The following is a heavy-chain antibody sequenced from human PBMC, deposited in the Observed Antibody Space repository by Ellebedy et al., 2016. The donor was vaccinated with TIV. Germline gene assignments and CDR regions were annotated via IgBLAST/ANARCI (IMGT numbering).Heavy chain of an antibody. CDR2: VTHTGGT. D-gene: IGHD1-26*01. Sequence: SETLSLXCAVSGGSFSAFYWSWIRQPPGKGLEWIGEVTHTGGTNYNPSFESRVSMSLDTSENQFSLRLNSVTAADTAVYYCARGFPAAWELAGTWGQGTLVTVSA. CDR1: GGSFSAFY. J-gene: IGHJ4*02. V-gene: IGHV4-34*01. CDR3: ARGFPAAWELAGT.